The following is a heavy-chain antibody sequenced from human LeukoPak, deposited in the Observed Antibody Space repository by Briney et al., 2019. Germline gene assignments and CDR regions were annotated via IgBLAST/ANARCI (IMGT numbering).Heavy chain of an antibody. V-gene: IGHV4-34*01. J-gene: IGHJ6*02. CDR3: ARVDTAMTYHYGMDV. D-gene: IGHD5-18*01. CDR1: GGSFSGYY. CDR2: INHSGST. Sequence: SETLSLTCAVYGGSFSGYYWSWIRQPPGKGLEWIGEINHSGSTNYNPSLKSRVAISVDTSKNQFSLKLSSVTAADTAVYYCARVDTAMTYHYGMDVWGQGTTVTVSS.